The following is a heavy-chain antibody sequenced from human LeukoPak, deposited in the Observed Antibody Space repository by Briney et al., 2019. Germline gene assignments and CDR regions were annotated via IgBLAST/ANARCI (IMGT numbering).Heavy chain of an antibody. Sequence: GGSLRLSCAASGFTFDDYAMHWVRQAPGKGLEWVSGISWNSGSLGYADSVKGRFTISRDNAKNSLYLQMNSLRAEDTALYYCAKALLPYCSGGSCYSGLVDYWGQGTLVTVSS. CDR2: ISWNSGSL. D-gene: IGHD2-15*01. CDR1: GFTFDDYA. J-gene: IGHJ4*02. V-gene: IGHV3-9*01. CDR3: AKALLPYCSGGSCYSGLVDY.